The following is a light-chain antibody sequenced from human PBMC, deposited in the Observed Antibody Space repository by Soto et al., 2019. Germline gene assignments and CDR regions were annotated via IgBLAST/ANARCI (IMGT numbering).Light chain of an antibody. Sequence: HSVLAQPPSASGSPGQSVTISCTGNSSDVGAYDFVSRYQQHPGKAPKLMIYELSKRSSGVPDRFSGSKSGDTASLTVSGLQAEDEADYYCSSYAGSNSVVFGGGTKLTVL. CDR1: SSDVGAYDF. V-gene: IGLV2-8*01. CDR2: ELS. J-gene: IGLJ2*01. CDR3: SSYAGSNSVV.